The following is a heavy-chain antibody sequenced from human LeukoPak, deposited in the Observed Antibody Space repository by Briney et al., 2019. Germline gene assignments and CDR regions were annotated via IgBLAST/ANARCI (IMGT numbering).Heavy chain of an antibody. CDR3: ARVHSSGWIDY. V-gene: IGHV3-64*01. J-gene: IGHJ4*02. Sequence: PGGSLRLSCAASGFTFSGYAMHWVRQAPGKGLEYVSAISNNGGSTSHANSVKGRFTISRDNSKSTLYLQMGSLRPEDMAVYYCARVHSSGWIDYWGQGTLVTVSS. CDR1: GFTFSGYA. D-gene: IGHD6-19*01. CDR2: ISNNGGST.